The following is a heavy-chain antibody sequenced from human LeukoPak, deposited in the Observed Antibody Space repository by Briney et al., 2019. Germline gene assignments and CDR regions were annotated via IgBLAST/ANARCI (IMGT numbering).Heavy chain of an antibody. Sequence: PGGSLRLSCAASGFTVSSSFMSWVRQAPGKGLEWVSVIYSGGSTYYADSVKGRFTISRDNSKNTLYLQMNSLRAGDTAVYYCVRDGVDYSFEYWGQGTLVTVSS. CDR3: VRDGVDYSFEY. D-gene: IGHD4-11*01. CDR1: GFTVSSSF. CDR2: IYSGGST. J-gene: IGHJ4*02. V-gene: IGHV3-53*01.